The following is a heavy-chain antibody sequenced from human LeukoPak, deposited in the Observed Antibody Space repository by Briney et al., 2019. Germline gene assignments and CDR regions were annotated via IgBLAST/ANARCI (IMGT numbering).Heavy chain of an antibody. CDR2: IYYSGST. Sequence: SETLSLTCTVSGGSISSSSYYWGWIRQPPGKGLEWIGSIYYSGSTYYNPSLKSRVTISVDTSKNQFSLKLSPVTAADTAVYYCARVRDGYNLFDDAFDIWGQGTMVTVSS. CDR3: ARVRDGYNLFDDAFDI. CDR1: GGSISSSSYY. V-gene: IGHV4-39*07. D-gene: IGHD5-24*01. J-gene: IGHJ3*02.